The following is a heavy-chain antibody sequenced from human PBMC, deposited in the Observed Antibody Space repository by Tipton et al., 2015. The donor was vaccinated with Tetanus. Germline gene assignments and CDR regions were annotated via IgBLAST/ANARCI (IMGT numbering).Heavy chain of an antibody. V-gene: IGHV4-61*01. CDR3: ARVLTSDGPLFYYYGMDV. J-gene: IGHJ6*02. D-gene: IGHD5-18*01. CDR2: IYYSGST. Sequence: LRLSCTVSGGSVSSGSYYWSWIRQPPGKGLEWIGYIYYSGSTNYNPSLKSRVTISVDTSKNQFSLKLSSVTAADTAVYYCARVLTSDGPLFYYYGMDVWGQGTTVTVSS. CDR1: GGSVSSGSYY.